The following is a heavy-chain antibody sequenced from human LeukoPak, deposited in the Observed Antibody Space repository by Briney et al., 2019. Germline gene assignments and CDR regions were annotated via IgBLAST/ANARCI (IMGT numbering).Heavy chain of an antibody. CDR1: GFTFSSYA. V-gene: IGHV3-23*01. J-gene: IGHJ4*02. D-gene: IGHD3-3*01. CDR3: ATTPLPYYDFWSGSFDY. Sequence: PGGSLRLSCAASGFTFSSYAMSWVRQAPGKGLEWVSAISGSGGSTYYADSVKGRFTISRDNSKNTLYLQMSSLRAEDTAVYYCATTPLPYYDFWSGSFDYWGQGTLVTVSS. CDR2: ISGSGGST.